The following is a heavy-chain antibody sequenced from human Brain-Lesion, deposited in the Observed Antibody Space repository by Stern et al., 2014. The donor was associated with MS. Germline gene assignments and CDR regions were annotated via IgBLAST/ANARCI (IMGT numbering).Heavy chain of an antibody. CDR3: ARGRVVPGFQYYATDV. Sequence: QVQLQESGPGLVKPSQTLSLSCTVSGGSISSGGYYWSWIRQPAGKGLEWIGRIFNSGSTSYNPSLTSRVPLSIDTSKNPVFPRLNSMTAADTAVYYCARGRVVPGFQYYATDVWGQGTTVIVSS. CDR1: GGSISSGGYY. V-gene: IGHV4-61*02. D-gene: IGHD2-2*01. J-gene: IGHJ6*02. CDR2: IFNSGST.